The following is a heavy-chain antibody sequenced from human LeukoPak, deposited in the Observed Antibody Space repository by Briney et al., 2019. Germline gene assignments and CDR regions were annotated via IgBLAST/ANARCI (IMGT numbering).Heavy chain of an antibody. CDR2: INQDGSAK. Sequence: GGSLRLSCAASGFSLSSHWMTWVRQAPGKGLEWVANINQDGSAKYYVGSVKGRFTISRDNATNSMYLQMNSLRAEDTAVYYCAKWEIRGTAHQLDYWGQGTLVTVSS. V-gene: IGHV3-7*01. J-gene: IGHJ4*02. D-gene: IGHD1-7*01. CDR3: AKWEIRGTAHQLDY. CDR1: GFSLSSHW.